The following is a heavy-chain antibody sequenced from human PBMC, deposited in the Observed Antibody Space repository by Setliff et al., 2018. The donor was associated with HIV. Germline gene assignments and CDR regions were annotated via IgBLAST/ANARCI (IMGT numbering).Heavy chain of an antibody. J-gene: IGHJ6*03. CDR3: ARLGYCSRTTCYGYYYMDV. V-gene: IGHV4-59*08. CDR1: GGSISSHY. Sequence: LSLTCTVSGGSISSHYWSWIRQPPGKGLEWIGYIYNSRSTNYHPSLKSRLTISIDTSKNQFSLKLSSVTAADTAVYYCARLGYCSRTTCYGYYYMDVWGKGTTVTAP. CDR2: IYNSRST. D-gene: IGHD2-2*01.